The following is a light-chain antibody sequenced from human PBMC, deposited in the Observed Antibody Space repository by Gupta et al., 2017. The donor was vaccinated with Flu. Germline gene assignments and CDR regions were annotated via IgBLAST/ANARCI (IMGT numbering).Light chain of an antibody. V-gene: IGLV4-69*01. CDR3: QTWGTGIRV. CDR2: LNSDGSH. CDR1: SGHSSDA. Sequence: QVVLTQSPSASASLGASVKLTCTLSSGHSSDAIAWHQQQPEKGPRFLMKLNSDGSHRTGDGIPDRFSGSSSGAARYLTISSLQSEDEAYYYCQTWGTGIRVFGGGTKLTVL. J-gene: IGLJ3*02.